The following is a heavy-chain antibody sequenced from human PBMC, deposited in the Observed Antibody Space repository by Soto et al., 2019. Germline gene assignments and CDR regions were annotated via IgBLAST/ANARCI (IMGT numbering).Heavy chain of an antibody. J-gene: IGHJ6*02. CDR2: IWYDGSNK. CDR1: GFTFSSYG. D-gene: IGHD3-10*01. V-gene: IGHV3-33*01. Sequence: GGSLRLSCAASGFTFSSYGMHWVRQAPGKGLEWVAVIWYDGSNKYYADSVKGRFTISRDNSKNTLYLQMNSLRAEDTAVYYCARDYNYGSGSYYEAYYYYGMDVWGQGTTVIVSS. CDR3: ARDYNYGSGSYYEAYYYYGMDV.